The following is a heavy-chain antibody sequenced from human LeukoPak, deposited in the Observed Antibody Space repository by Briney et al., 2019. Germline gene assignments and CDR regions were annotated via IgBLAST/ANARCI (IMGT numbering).Heavy chain of an antibody. CDR2: IYYSGST. CDR3: ARHDKHYYDSSGAFDP. D-gene: IGHD3-22*01. J-gene: IGHJ5*02. CDR1: GDSINNYY. Sequence: SETLSLTCSVSGDSINNYYWNWIRQPPGKGLEWIGYIYYSGSTNYNPSLKSRVTISVDTSKNQFSLKLSSVTAADTAVYYCARHDKHYYDSSGAFDPWGQGTLVTVSS. V-gene: IGHV4-59*08.